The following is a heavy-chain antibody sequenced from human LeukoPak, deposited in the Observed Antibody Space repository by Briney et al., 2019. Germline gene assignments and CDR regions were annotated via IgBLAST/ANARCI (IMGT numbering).Heavy chain of an antibody. CDR3: AGGASEYSSSGDFAC. Sequence: PGGSLRLSCAASGSTFSTYSMNWVRQAPGKGLEWVSYISSSSSTIYYADSVKGRFTISRDNAKNSLYLQMNSLSADDTAVYYCAGGASEYSSSGDFACWGQGTLVTVSS. V-gene: IGHV3-48*01. CDR1: GSTFSTYS. CDR2: ISSSSSTI. D-gene: IGHD6-6*01. J-gene: IGHJ4*02.